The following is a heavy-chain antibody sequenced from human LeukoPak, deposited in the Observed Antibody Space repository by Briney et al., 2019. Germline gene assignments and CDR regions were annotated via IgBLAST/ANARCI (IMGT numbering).Heavy chain of an antibody. V-gene: IGHV4-30-4*01. Sequence: SETLSLTCTVSGGSISSGDYYWSWIRQPPGKGLEWFGYIYHSGRAYYNPSLKSRLTMSIDTSRNQSSLRLSSVTAADTAVYYCARAHGSPSVRLFDTWGQGTLVTVSS. CDR1: GGSISSGDYY. CDR2: IYHSGRA. CDR3: ARAHGSPSVRLFDT. D-gene: IGHD3-10*01. J-gene: IGHJ4*02.